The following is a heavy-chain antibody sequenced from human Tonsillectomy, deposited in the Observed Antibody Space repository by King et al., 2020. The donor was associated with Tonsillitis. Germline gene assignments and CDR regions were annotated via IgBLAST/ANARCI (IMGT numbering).Heavy chain of an antibody. Sequence: AQLVQSGAEVKNPGASVKVSCKASGYTFTSYYIHWVRQAPGQGLEWMGVINPSGGSTGYAQKFQGRVTMTRDTSTSTVYMELSSLRSGDTAVYFCARAEGYPGGYGGLYSANPNIDNWGQGTLVTVSS. V-gene: IGHV1-46*01. CDR3: ARAEGYPGGYGGLYSANPNIDN. CDR1: GYTFTSYY. J-gene: IGHJ4*02. D-gene: IGHD6-13*01. CDR2: INPSGGST.